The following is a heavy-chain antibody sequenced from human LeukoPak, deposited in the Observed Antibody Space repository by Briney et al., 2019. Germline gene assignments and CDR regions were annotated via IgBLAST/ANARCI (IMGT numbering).Heavy chain of an antibody. V-gene: IGHV1-18*04. CDR3: ARDHWSGSGFRLYGMDV. CDR2: ISGYNGNT. Sequence: ASVKVSCKAPGYTFTAYGISWVRQAPGQGLEWMGWISGYNGNTKYVQKFQGRVTMTTDIPTSTVYMELRSLRSDDTAVYYCARDHWSGSGFRLYGMDVWGKGTTVTVSS. CDR1: GYTFTAYG. J-gene: IGHJ6*04. D-gene: IGHD3-10*01.